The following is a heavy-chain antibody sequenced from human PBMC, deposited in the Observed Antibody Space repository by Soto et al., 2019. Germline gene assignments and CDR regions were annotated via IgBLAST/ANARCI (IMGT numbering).Heavy chain of an antibody. CDR1: GYTFTYRY. Sequence: QMQLVQSGAEVKKTGSSVKVSCKASGYTFTYRYLHWVRQAPGQALEWMGWITPFNGNTNYAQKFQDRVTITRDRSMSTAYMELSSLRSEDTAMYYCASYGSGSYPTERYGMDVWGQGTTVTVSS. J-gene: IGHJ6*02. D-gene: IGHD3-10*01. V-gene: IGHV1-45*02. CDR3: ASYGSGSYPTERYGMDV. CDR2: ITPFNGNT.